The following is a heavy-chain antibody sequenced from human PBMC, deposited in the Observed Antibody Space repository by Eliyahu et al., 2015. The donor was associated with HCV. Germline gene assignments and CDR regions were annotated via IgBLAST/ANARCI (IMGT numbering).Heavy chain of an antibody. CDR2: ISSSGSTI. J-gene: IGHJ6*02. Sequence: EVQLVESGGGLVQPGGSLRLSCAASGXTFSXXEMNWVRQAPGKGLEWVSYISSSGSTIYYADSVKGRFTISRDNAKNSLYLQMNSLRAEDTAVYYCARDRHGVQKGYYYGMDVWGQGTTVTVSS. V-gene: IGHV3-48*03. D-gene: IGHD4-17*01. CDR3: ARDRHGVQKGYYYGMDV. CDR1: GXTFSXXE.